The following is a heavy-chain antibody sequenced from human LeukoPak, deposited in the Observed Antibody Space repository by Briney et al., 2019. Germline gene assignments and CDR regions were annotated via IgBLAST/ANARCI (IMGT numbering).Heavy chain of an antibody. CDR2: ISYNSGSI. CDR1: GFTFDDYA. J-gene: IGHJ3*02. V-gene: IGHV3-9*01. Sequence: AGGSLRLSCAASGFTFDDYAMHWVRQAPGKGLEWVSGISYNSGSIGYADSVKGRFTISRDNAKNSLYLQMNSLRSEDTAFYHCAKDSEKYSSTWKAFDMWGQGTRVTVSS. D-gene: IGHD6-13*01. CDR3: AKDSEKYSSTWKAFDM.